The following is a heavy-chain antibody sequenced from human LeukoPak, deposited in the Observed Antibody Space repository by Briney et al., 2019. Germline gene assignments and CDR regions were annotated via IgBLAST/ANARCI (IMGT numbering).Heavy chain of an antibody. D-gene: IGHD5-12*01. CDR1: GFTFSSYA. Sequence: GSLRLSCAASGFTFSSYAMSWVRQAPGKGLEWVSAISGSGGSTYYADSAKGRFTISRDNSKNTLYLQMNSLRAEDTAVYYCGKDGGGGVASDYWGQGTLVTVSS. V-gene: IGHV3-23*01. J-gene: IGHJ4*02. CDR2: ISGSGGST. CDR3: GKDGGGGVASDY.